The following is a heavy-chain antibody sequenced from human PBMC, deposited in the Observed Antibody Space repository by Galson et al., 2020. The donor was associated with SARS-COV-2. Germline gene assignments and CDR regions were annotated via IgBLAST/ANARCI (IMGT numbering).Heavy chain of an antibody. CDR2: IYSGGST. Sequence: GGSLRLSCAASGFTVSSNYMSWVRQAPGKGLEWVSVIYSGGSTYYADSVKGRFTISRDNSKNTLYLQMNSLRAEDTAVYYCAREGGYNWNYGSDWYFDLWGRGTLVTVSS. D-gene: IGHD1-7*01. V-gene: IGHV3-66*01. J-gene: IGHJ2*01. CDR3: AREGGYNWNYGSDWYFDL. CDR1: GFTVSSNY.